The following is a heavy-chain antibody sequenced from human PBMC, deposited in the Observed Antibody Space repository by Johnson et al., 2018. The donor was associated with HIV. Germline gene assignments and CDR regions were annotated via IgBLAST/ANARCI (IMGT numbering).Heavy chain of an antibody. J-gene: IGHJ3*02. D-gene: IGHD1-26*01. CDR1: GFTFSDHY. Sequence: VQLVESGGGVVRPGGSLRLSCAASGFTFSDHYMSWIRQAPGKGLEWVSGIDWHGVRTGSVDSVKGRFTISRYNAKNSLYLQMNSLRAEDTAFYYCASQLGATGAFDIWGQGTIVTVSS. CDR3: ASQLGATGAFDI. CDR2: IDWHGVRT. V-gene: IGHV3-20*04.